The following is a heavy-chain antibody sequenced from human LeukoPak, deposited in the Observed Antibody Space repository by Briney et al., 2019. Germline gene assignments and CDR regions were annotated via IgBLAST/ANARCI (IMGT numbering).Heavy chain of an antibody. CDR2: ISYDGSKK. D-gene: IGHD5-12*01. J-gene: IGHJ4*02. Sequence: GGSLRLSCAVSGFTFSTYAMHWVRQAPGKGLEWVTIISYDGSKKYYADSVRGRFTISRDNSKNTLYLQMNSLRLEDTALYYCAGGDPYRGYDYPGVWGQGTLVTVSS. CDR3: AGGDPYRGYDYPGV. CDR1: GFTFSTYA. V-gene: IGHV3-30*04.